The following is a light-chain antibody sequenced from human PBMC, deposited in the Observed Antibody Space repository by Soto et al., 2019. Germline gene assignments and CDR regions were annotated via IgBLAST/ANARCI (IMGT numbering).Light chain of an antibody. CDR3: SSYTSSSTYV. J-gene: IGLJ1*01. CDR2: EVS. Sequence: ALTXPASVSGSPGQSITISCTGTSSDVGGYNYVSWYQKHPGKAPKLMIYEVSNRPSGVSNRFSGSKSGNTASLTISGLQAEDEADYYCSSYTSSSTYVFGTGTKVTVL. CDR1: SSDVGGYNY. V-gene: IGLV2-14*01.